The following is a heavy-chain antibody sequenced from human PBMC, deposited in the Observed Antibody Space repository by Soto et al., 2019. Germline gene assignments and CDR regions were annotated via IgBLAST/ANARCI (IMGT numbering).Heavy chain of an antibody. Sequence: SETLSLTCTVSGASISSADHYWSWIRQPPGRGLEWIGYIFYSGSTDYSPSLQSRVTISVDTSKIHFSLKLSSVTAADTAVYYCARGIEGWYQGRYYYGMDVWGQGTTVTVSS. CDR1: GASISSADHY. V-gene: IGHV4-30-4*02. CDR2: IFYSGST. J-gene: IGHJ6*02. CDR3: ARGIEGWYQGRYYYGMDV. D-gene: IGHD6-19*01.